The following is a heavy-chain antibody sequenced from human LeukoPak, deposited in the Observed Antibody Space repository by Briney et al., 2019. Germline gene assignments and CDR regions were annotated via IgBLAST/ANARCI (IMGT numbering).Heavy chain of an antibody. CDR3: ARDRVGHYYYYMDV. D-gene: IGHD2-2*01. CDR1: GFTFSSYS. J-gene: IGHJ6*03. CDR2: ISSSSSYI. Sequence: GGSLRLSCAASGFTFSSYSMNWVCQAPGKGLEWVSSISSSSSYIYYADSVKGRFTISRDNAKNSLYLQMNSLRAEDTAVYYCARDRVGHYYYYMDVWGKGTTVTVSS. V-gene: IGHV3-21*01.